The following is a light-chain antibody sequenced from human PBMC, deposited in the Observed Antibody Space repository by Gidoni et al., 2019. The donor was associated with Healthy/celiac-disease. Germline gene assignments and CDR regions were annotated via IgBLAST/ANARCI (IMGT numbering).Light chain of an antibody. CDR3: QQYGSSPWT. V-gene: IGKV3-20*01. CDR2: GAS. CDR1: QSVSSSY. Sequence: EMVLPQSPATLSLSPGDRATLSCRASQSVSSSYLAWYQQKPGQAPRLLIYGASSRATGIPDRFSGSGSGTDFTLTISRLEPEDFAVYYCQQYGSSPWTFGQGTKVEIK. J-gene: IGKJ1*01.